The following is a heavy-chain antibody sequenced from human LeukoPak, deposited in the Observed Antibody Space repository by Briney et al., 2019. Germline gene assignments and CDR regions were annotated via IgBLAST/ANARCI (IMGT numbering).Heavy chain of an antibody. V-gene: IGHV4-59*08. CDR1: GGSISSYY. Sequence: PSETLSLTCTVSGGSISSYYWSWIRQPPGKGLEWIGYIHYSGSTNYNPSLKSRVTISVDTSKNQFSLKLSSVTAADTAVYYCAARGYIVVVPAAKGGGPDNYYYYMDVWGKGTTVTISS. CDR3: AARGYIVVVPAAKGGGPDNYYYYMDV. D-gene: IGHD2-2*01. CDR2: IHYSGST. J-gene: IGHJ6*03.